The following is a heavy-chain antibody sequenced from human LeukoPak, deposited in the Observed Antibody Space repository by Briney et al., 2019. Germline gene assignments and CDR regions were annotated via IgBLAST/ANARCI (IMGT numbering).Heavy chain of an antibody. CDR1: GFTFSSYG. V-gene: IGHV3-33*01. Sequence: GRSLRLSCAASGFTFSSYGMHWVRQAPGKGLEWVAVIWYDGSNKYYADSVKGRFTISRDKSKNTLYLQMNSLRAEDTAVYYCARDQGDIVVVPAAGGFDYWGQGTLVTVSS. D-gene: IGHD2-2*01. CDR3: ARDQGDIVVVPAAGGFDY. J-gene: IGHJ4*02. CDR2: IWYDGSNK.